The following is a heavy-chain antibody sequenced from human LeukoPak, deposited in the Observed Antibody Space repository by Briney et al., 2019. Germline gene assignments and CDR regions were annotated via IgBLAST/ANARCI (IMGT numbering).Heavy chain of an antibody. CDR2: ISYDGSNK. D-gene: IGHD3-10*01. Sequence: PGRSLRLSCAASGXTFSSYGVHWVRQAPGKGRDWVAVISYDGSNKYYVDSVKGRFTISRDNSKNMLYLQTNSLRAEDTAVYYCAKNELLWFGEFDAFDIWGQGTMVTVSS. CDR1: GXTFSSYG. CDR3: AKNELLWFGEFDAFDI. J-gene: IGHJ3*02. V-gene: IGHV3-30*18.